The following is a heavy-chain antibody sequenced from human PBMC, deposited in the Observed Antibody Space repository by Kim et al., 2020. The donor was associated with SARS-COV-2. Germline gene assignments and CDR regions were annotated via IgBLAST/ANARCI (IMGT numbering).Heavy chain of an antibody. Sequence: ASVKVSCKASGYTFTSYAMHWVRQAPGQRLEWMRWINAGNGNTKYSQKFQGRVTITRDTSASTAYMELSSLRSEDTAVYYCARESAAAGVDYWGQGTLVTVSS. J-gene: IGHJ4*02. D-gene: IGHD6-13*01. CDR3: ARESAAAGVDY. CDR2: INAGNGNT. CDR1: GYTFTSYA. V-gene: IGHV1-3*01.